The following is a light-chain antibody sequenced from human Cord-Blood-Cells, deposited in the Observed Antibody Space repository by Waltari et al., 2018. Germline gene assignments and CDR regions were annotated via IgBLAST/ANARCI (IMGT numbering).Light chain of an antibody. CDR2: DAS. CDR3: QQYDNLPT. V-gene: IGKV1-33*01. J-gene: IGKJ4*01. Sequence: DIQMTQSPSSLSASVGDRVTITCQASQDISNYLNWSQQKPGKAPKLLIYDASNLETGGPSRFSGSGSGTDFTFTISSLQPEDIATYCCQQYDNLPTFGGGTKVEIK. CDR1: QDISNY.